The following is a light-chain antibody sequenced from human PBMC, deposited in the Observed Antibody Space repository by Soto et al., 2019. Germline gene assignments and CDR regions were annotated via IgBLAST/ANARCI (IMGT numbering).Light chain of an antibody. V-gene: IGKV3-20*01. CDR2: SAS. Sequence: EIVMTQSPATLCVSPGERVTLSCRASQSLTRNLAWYQHKPGQAPRLLIYSASRRATGIPDRVTGSGSGTDFTLTINRVEPEDFAVYFCQQYAGSPRTFGQGTKVDIK. CDR3: QQYAGSPRT. J-gene: IGKJ1*01. CDR1: QSLTRN.